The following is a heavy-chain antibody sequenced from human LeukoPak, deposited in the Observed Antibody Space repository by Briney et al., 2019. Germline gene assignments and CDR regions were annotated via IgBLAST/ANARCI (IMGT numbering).Heavy chain of an antibody. D-gene: IGHD3-22*01. CDR1: GFTFSSYA. J-gene: IGHJ4*02. Sequence: GGSLRLSCGASGFTFSSYAMHWVRQAPGKGLEWVAVISYDGSNKYYADSVKGRFTISRDNSKNTLYLQMNSLRADDTAVYYCAINYYDSSAYALHYWGQGTLVTVSS. CDR2: ISYDGSNK. CDR3: AINYYDSSAYALHY. V-gene: IGHV3-30-3*01.